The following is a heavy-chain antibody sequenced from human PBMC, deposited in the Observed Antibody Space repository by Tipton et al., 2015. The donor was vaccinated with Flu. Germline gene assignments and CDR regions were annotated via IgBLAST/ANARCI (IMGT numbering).Heavy chain of an antibody. CDR1: GFTFSKAW. D-gene: IGHD1-26*01. J-gene: IGHJ4*02. CDR3: TAGVGATDHDY. Sequence: GSLRLSCVASGFTFSKAWMSWVRQAPGKGLEWVGRIKSKTDGGTRDFPAPVKGRFAISRDDSKNTLYLPMDSLKTEDTAVYYCTAGVGATDHDYWGQGTLVTVSS. CDR2: IKSKTDGGTR. V-gene: IGHV3-15*01.